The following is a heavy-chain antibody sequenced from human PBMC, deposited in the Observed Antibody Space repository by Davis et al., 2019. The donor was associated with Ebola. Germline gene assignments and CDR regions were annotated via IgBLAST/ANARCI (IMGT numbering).Heavy chain of an antibody. Sequence: GESLKISCAASGFTFSSYGMHWVRQAPGKGLEWVAVIWYDGSNKYYADSVKGRFTISRDNSKNTLYLQMNSLRAEDTAVYYCARGKVELLYGWGKGYYGMDVWGQGTTVTVSS. V-gene: IGHV3-33*01. J-gene: IGHJ6*02. D-gene: IGHD2-2*02. CDR3: ARGKVELLYGWGKGYYGMDV. CDR1: GFTFSSYG. CDR2: IWYDGSNK.